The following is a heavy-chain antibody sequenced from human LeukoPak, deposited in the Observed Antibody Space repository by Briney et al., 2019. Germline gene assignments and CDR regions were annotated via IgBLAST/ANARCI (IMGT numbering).Heavy chain of an antibody. CDR1: GFTFSSYS. CDR2: IKSKTDGGTT. V-gene: IGHV3-15*01. D-gene: IGHD3-22*01. CDR3: TTAVFITIIVTTDY. Sequence: GGSLRLSCAASGFTFSSYSMNWVRQAPGKGLEWVGRIKSKTDGGTTDYAAPVKGRFTISRDDSKNTLYLQMNSLKTEDTAVYYCTTAVFITIIVTTDYWGQGTLVTVSS. J-gene: IGHJ4*02.